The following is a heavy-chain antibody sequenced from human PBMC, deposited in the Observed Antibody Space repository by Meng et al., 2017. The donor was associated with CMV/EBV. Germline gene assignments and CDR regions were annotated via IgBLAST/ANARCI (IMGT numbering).Heavy chain of an antibody. Sequence: ASVKVSCKASGYTFTSYGISWVRQAPGQGLEWMGWISAYNGNTNYAQKLQGRVTMTRDTSISTAYMELSRLRSDDTAVYYCARQLQFGEYGMDVWGQGTTVTVSS. V-gene: IGHV1-18*01. CDR1: GYTFTSYG. J-gene: IGHJ6*02. D-gene: IGHD2-2*01. CDR2: ISAYNGNT. CDR3: ARQLQFGEYGMDV.